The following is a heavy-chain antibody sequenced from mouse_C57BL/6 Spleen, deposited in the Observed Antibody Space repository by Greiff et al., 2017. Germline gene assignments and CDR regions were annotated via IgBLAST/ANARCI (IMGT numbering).Heavy chain of an antibody. CDR3: ARSWDD. V-gene: IGHV1-26*01. J-gene: IGHJ2*01. CDR1: GYTFTDYY. D-gene: IGHD4-1*01. CDR2: INPNNGGT. Sequence: VQLQQSGPELVKPGASVKISCKASGYTFTDYYMNWVKQSHGKSLEWIGDINPNNGGTSYNQKFKGKATLTVDKSSSTAYMELRSLTSEDSAVYYCARSWDDWGQGTTLTVSS.